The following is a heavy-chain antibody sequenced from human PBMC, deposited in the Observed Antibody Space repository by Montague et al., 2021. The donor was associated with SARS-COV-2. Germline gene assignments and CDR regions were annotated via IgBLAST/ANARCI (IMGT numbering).Heavy chain of an antibody. J-gene: IGHJ5*02. D-gene: IGHD2-2*01. Sequence: SETLSLTCTVSGGSISSSSYYWGWIRQPPGKGLEWIGSIYYSGSTYYNPSLKSRVTISVDTSKNQFSLKLSSVTAADTAVYYCARLLLYGSSTSCYEARFDPWGQGTLVTVSS. CDR2: IYYSGST. CDR1: GGSISSSSYY. CDR3: ARLLLYGSSTSCYEARFDP. V-gene: IGHV4-39*01.